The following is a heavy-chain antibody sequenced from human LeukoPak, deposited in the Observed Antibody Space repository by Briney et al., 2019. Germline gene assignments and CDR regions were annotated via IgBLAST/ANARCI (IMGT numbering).Heavy chain of an antibody. Sequence: ASVKVSCKASGYTFTGDYMHWVREAPGQGLEWRGGINPNIGGPNYAQKFQGGVTMTRDTSISTAYMGPSRLRSDDTAVYYCARDCEVIEYYYDSSGKTSLDYWGQGTLSPSPQ. D-gene: IGHD3-22*01. J-gene: IGHJ4*02. CDR2: INPNIGGP. CDR3: ARDCEVIEYYYDSSGKTSLDY. CDR1: GYTFTGDY. V-gene: IGHV1-2*02.